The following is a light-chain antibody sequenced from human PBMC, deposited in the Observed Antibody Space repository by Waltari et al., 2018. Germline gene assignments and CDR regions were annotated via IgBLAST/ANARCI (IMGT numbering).Light chain of an antibody. CDR2: ENT. CDR3: GTWDSSLSGAV. V-gene: IGLV1-51*02. CDR1: RSNIGNNY. Sequence: SVLTQPPSVSAAPGQRGTISCSGGRSNIGNNYVPWYRQFPGTAPKLLIYENTERPSGIPGRFSGSKSGTSATLDITGLQAGDEADYYCGTWDSSLSGAVFGGGTHLTVL. J-gene: IGLJ7*01.